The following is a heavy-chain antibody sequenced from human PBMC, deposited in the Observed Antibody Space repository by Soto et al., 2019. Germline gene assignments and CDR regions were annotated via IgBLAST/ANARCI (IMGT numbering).Heavy chain of an antibody. J-gene: IGHJ4*02. Sequence: EVQLVESGGGLVKPGGSLRLSCAASGFTFSSYSMNWVRQAPGKGLEWVSSISSSSSYIYYADSVKGRFTISRDNAKNSLYLQMNSLRAEDTAVYYCAVPVVITDNSGYGGQGTLVTVSP. CDR2: ISSSSSYI. CDR1: GFTFSSYS. CDR3: AVPVVITDNSGY. V-gene: IGHV3-21*01. D-gene: IGHD3-22*01.